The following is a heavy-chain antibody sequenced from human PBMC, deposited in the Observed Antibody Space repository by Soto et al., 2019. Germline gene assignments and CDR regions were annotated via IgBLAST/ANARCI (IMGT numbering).Heavy chain of an antibody. CDR2: ISSDGGNK. J-gene: IGHJ4*02. V-gene: IGHV3-30*18. D-gene: IGHD6-13*01. Sequence: QVQLVESGGGVVQPGRSLRLACAPSGFTFSSYAMQWVRQAPGKGLEWVGVISSDGGNKYYGDFVKGRFTISRDNSKNILYLQMNSLRAEDTAVYYCAKDASAAGTFYYWGQGTLVTVSS. CDR1: GFTFSSYA. CDR3: AKDASAAGTFYY.